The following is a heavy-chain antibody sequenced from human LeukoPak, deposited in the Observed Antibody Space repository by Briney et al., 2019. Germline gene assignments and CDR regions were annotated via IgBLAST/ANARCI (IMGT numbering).Heavy chain of an antibody. CDR3: ARLSGSYYAGVDV. CDR1: GFTFSNAW. V-gene: IGHV3-15*07. Sequence: PGGSLRLSCAASGFTFSNAWMNWVRQAPGKGLEWVGRIKSKTDGGTTDYAAPVKGRFTISRDDSKNTLYLQMNSLRAEDTAVYYCARLSGSYYAGVDVWGQGTTVTVSS. CDR2: IKSKTDGGTT. J-gene: IGHJ6*02. D-gene: IGHD1-26*01.